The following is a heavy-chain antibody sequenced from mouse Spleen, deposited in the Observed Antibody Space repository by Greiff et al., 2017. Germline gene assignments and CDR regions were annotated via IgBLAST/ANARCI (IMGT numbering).Heavy chain of an antibody. CDR3: ARGDGSSYWYFDV. CDR2: IYPGGGYT. V-gene: IGHV1-63*01. Sequence: VQLQQSGAELVRPGTSVKMSCKASGYTFTNYWIGWAKQRPGHGLEWIGDIYPGGGYTNYNEKFKGKATLTADKSSSTAYMQFSSLTSEDSAIYYCARGDGSSYWYFDVWGTGTTVTVSS. J-gene: IGHJ1*03. CDR1: GYTFTNYW. D-gene: IGHD2-3*01.